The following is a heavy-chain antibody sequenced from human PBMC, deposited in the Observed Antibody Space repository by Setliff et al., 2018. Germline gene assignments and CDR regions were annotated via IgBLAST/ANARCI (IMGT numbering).Heavy chain of an antibody. D-gene: IGHD3-16*01. V-gene: IGHV3-23*01. CDR1: GLRFSNHA. J-gene: IGHJ4*02. CDR3: AKVPTWGSVDY. Sequence: PGGSLRLSCAASGLRFSNHAMSWVRQAPGKGLEWVSAISASGYSAYYADSLKGRFTISRDNSKSTLYLQMNSLRAEDTALYYCAKVPTWGSVDYWGQGTLVTVSS. CDR2: ISASGYSA.